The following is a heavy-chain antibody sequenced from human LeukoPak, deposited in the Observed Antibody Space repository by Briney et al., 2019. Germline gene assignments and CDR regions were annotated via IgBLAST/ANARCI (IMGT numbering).Heavy chain of an antibody. CDR2: ISYSGST. CDR3: ARDDYRGVTNFDP. J-gene: IGHJ5*02. V-gene: IGHV4-59*01. CDR1: GGSISPYF. Sequence: SETLSLTCSVSGGSISPYFWSWIRQPPGKGLEWIRYISYSGSTNYNPSLKSRVTISVDTSKNQFSLQLSSVTAADTAVYYCARDDYRGVTNFDPWGQGTLVTVSS. D-gene: IGHD3-10*01.